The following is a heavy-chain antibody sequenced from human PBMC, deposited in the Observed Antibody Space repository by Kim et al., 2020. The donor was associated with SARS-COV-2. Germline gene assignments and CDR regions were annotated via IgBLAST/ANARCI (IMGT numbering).Heavy chain of an antibody. Sequence: GGSLRLSCAASGFTFSNFAMSWVRQAPGKGLEWVSTISGGGGTTFYADSVKGRFAISRDNSKNTLYLQMNSLRAEDTAVYYCAKRGIYCITHKCFFDAWG. CDR2: ISGGGGTT. CDR3: AKRGIYCITHKCFFDA. CDR1: GFTFSNFA. J-gene: IGHJ3*01. V-gene: IGHV3-23*01. D-gene: IGHD3-10*01.